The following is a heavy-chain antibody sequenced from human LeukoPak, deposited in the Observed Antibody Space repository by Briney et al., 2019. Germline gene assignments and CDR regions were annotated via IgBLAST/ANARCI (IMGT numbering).Heavy chain of an antibody. CDR3: ASSEKYGSGSYDY. J-gene: IGHJ4*02. V-gene: IGHV3-11*04. D-gene: IGHD3-10*01. CDR2: ISSSGSTI. CDR1: GFTFSDYY. Sequence: GGSLRLSCAASGFTFSDYYMSWIRQAPGKGLEWVSYISSSGSTIYYADSVKGRFTISRDNSKNTPYLQMNSLRAEDTAVYYCASSEKYGSGSYDYWGQGTLVTVSS.